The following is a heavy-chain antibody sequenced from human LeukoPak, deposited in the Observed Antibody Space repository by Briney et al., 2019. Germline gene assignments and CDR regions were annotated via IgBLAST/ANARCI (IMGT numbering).Heavy chain of an antibody. CDR3: TRDPAG. V-gene: IGHV3-66*01. Sequence: GGSLRLSSAASAFTVTTYYMSWDRQAPGKGLEWVSVIYSGGDTFHADSVKGRFTLSRDNSKNILYLQMNSLRAEDTAVYYCTRDPAGWGQGPLVTVSS. CDR2: IYSGGDT. CDR1: AFTVTTYY. J-gene: IGHJ4*02.